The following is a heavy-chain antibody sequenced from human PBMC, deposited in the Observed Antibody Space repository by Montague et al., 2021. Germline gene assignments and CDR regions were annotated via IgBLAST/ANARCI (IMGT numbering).Heavy chain of an antibody. CDR2: IYDSGAT. V-gene: IGHV4-34*11. CDR3: ARRLGIRAPFDY. D-gene: IGHD7-27*01. Sequence: SETLSLTCVVYGGSFSGYWWSWIRQPPGRGLEWIGYIYDSGATNYNPSLKSRVTMSADTSMNQFSLNLRSVTAADTAVYFCARRLGIRAPFDYWGQGTLVTVSS. J-gene: IGHJ4*02. CDR1: GGSFSGYW.